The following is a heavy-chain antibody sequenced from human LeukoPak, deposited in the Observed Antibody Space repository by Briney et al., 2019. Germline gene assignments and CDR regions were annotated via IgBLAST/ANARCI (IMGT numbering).Heavy chain of an antibody. CDR1: GFTFSTYS. CDR3: ARDQLPIAEARQYNWFDP. Sequence: SGGSLRLSCAASGFTFSTYSMNWVRQAPGKGLEWVSSISSRSSYINYVDSVKGRFTISRDNAKNSLYLQMNSPRVEDTAIYYCARDQLPIAEARQYNWFDPWGQGTLVTVSS. V-gene: IGHV3-21*04. D-gene: IGHD1-1*01. CDR2: ISSRSSYI. J-gene: IGHJ5*02.